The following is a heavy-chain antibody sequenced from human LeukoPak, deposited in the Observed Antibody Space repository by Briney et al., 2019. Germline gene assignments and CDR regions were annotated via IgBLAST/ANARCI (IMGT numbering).Heavy chain of an antibody. V-gene: IGHV3-23*01. CDR3: AKDLAITMIVVGLFDY. D-gene: IGHD3-22*01. CDR1: GFTFSSYA. CDR2: ISGSGGST. J-gene: IGHJ4*02. Sequence: PGGSLLLSCSASGFTFSSYAMSCVRQAPGKGLEWVSAISGSGGSTYYADSVKGRFTISRDNSKNTLYIQMNSLRAEDTVVYYCAKDLAITMIVVGLFDYWGEGTLVTVSS.